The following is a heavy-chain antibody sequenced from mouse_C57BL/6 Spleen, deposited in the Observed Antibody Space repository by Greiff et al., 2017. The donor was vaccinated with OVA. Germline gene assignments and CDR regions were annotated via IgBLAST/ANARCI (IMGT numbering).Heavy chain of an antibody. J-gene: IGHJ2*01. CDR1: GYAFTNYL. V-gene: IGHV1-54*01. Sequence: VQLQQSGAELVRPGTSVKVSCKASGYAFTNYLIEWVKQRPGQGLEWIGVINPGSGGTNYNEKFKGKATLTADKSSSTAYMQLSSLTSEDSAVFICARWDAYEDYCGAGTPLTVSS. CDR3: ARWDAYEDY. CDR2: INPGSGGT. D-gene: IGHD6-5*01.